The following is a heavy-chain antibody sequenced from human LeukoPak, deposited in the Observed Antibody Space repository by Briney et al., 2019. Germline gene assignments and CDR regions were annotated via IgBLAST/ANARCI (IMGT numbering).Heavy chain of an antibody. J-gene: IGHJ4*02. CDR3: ARDNYDSSGPYYFDY. D-gene: IGHD3-22*01. Sequence: PGGSLRLSCAASGFTFSSYEMNWVRQAPGKGLEWVSYISSSGRTIYYADSVKGRFTISRDNARNSLYLQMNSLRAEDTAVYYCARDNYDSSGPYYFDYWGQGTLVTVSS. CDR1: GFTFSSYE. CDR2: ISSSGRTI. V-gene: IGHV3-48*03.